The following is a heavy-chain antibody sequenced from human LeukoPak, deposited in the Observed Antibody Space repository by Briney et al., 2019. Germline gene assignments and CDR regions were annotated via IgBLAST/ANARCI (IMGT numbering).Heavy chain of an antibody. CDR2: IYHSGST. CDR3: ARGPYYDSSGSSFQH. D-gene: IGHD3-22*01. CDR1: GYSISSGYY. V-gene: IGHV4-38-2*02. Sequence: PSETLSLTCTVSGYSISSGYYWGWIRQPPGKGLEWIGSIYHSGSTYYNPSLKSRVTISVDTSKNQFSLKLSSVTAADTAVYYCARGPYYDSSGSSFQHWGQGTLVTVSS. J-gene: IGHJ1*01.